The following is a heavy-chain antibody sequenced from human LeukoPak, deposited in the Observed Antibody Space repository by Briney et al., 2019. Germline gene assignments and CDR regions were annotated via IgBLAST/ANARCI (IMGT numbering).Heavy chain of an antibody. CDR1: GGSISNYY. Sequence: SETLSLTCTVSGGSISNYYWSWIRQPPGKGLEWIGYIYYSGSTNYNPSLKSRVTISVDTSKNQFSLKLSSVTAADTAVYYCARAARGYDFWSGSDWFDPWGQGTLVTVSS. D-gene: IGHD3-3*01. CDR3: ARAARGYDFWSGSDWFDP. V-gene: IGHV4-59*01. CDR2: IYYSGST. J-gene: IGHJ5*02.